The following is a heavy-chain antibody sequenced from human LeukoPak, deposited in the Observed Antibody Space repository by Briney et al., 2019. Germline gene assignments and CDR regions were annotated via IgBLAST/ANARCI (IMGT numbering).Heavy chain of an antibody. Sequence: GSLRLSCAASGFTFSDYYMTWIRQAPGKGLEWVSHISSSGSTIYYTDSVKGRFTISRDNAKNSLFLQLDSLRAEDTAMYYCASQSRVTTFDYWGQGTLVTVSS. CDR3: ASQSRVTTFDY. D-gene: IGHD4-17*01. CDR1: GFTFSDYY. J-gene: IGHJ4*02. CDR2: ISSSGSTI. V-gene: IGHV3-11*01.